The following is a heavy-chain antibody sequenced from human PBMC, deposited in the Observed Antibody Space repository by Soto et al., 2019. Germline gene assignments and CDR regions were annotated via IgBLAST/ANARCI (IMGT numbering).Heavy chain of an antibody. CDR3: ARESVTSGSYFDY. D-gene: IGHD2-8*01. V-gene: IGHV4-30-4*01. CDR2: IYYSGST. Sequence: SETLSLTCTVSGGSISSSDYYWNWFRQPPGKGLEWTGYIYYSGSTYYNSSLKSRVTMSVDTSKNQFSLKLSSVTAADTAVYYCARESVTSGSYFDYWGQGTLVTVSS. CDR1: GGSISSSDYY. J-gene: IGHJ4*02.